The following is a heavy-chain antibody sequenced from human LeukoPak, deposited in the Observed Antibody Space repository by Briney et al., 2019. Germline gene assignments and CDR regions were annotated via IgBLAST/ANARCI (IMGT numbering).Heavy chain of an antibody. Sequence: GGSLRLSCAASGFTFSSYSMNWVRQAPRKGLEWVSYISSSSSTIYYADSVKGRFTISRDNAKNSLYLQMNSLRAEDTAVYYCARDQFNDFWSGYYRAADAFDIWGQGTMVTVSS. D-gene: IGHD3-3*01. V-gene: IGHV3-48*01. CDR1: GFTFSSYS. J-gene: IGHJ3*02. CDR2: ISSSSSTI. CDR3: ARDQFNDFWSGYYRAADAFDI.